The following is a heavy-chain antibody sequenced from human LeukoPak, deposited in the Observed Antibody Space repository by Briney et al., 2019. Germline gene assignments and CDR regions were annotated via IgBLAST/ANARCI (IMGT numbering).Heavy chain of an antibody. D-gene: IGHD3-22*01. CDR1: GGTFSSYA. V-gene: IGHV1-69*06. CDR2: IIPIFGTA. Sequence: ASVKVSCKASGGTFSSYAISWVRQAPGQGLEWMVRIIPIFGTANYAQKFQGRVTITADKSTSTAYMEVSSLRSEDTAVYYCARGAEDSSGYYLNYYYYYMDVWGKGTTVTVSS. J-gene: IGHJ6*03. CDR3: ARGAEDSSGYYLNYYYYYMDV.